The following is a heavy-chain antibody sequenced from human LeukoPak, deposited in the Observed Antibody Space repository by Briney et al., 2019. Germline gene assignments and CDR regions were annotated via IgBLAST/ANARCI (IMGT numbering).Heavy chain of an antibody. CDR3: AKNDYCDFTPSPFPV. J-gene: IGHJ4*02. Sequence: GGSLRLSCEASGFTFSSYAMSWVRQAPVRGLEWVAIVTNNGGATCYADSVKGRFTISRDNSKNTLYLQMHSLRVEDTAVYYCAKNDYCDFTPSPFPVWGQGTLVTVSS. D-gene: IGHD4-17*01. V-gene: IGHV3-23*01. CDR1: GFTFSSYA. CDR2: VTNNGGAT.